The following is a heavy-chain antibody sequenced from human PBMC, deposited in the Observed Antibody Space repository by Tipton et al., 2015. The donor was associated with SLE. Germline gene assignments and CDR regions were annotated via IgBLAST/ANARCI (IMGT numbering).Heavy chain of an antibody. Sequence: SLRLSCAASGFTFSSYALSWVRQAPGKGLQWVSDVSGGGDITHYADSVKGRFTISRDNSKNTLYLQMDSLGAEDTAVYYCAKNEVGAKIFRDPWEAPENDFYFYYMDVWGKGTTVTVSS. V-gene: IGHV3-23*01. CDR1: GFTFSSYA. D-gene: IGHD1-26*01. CDR3: AKNEVGAKIFRDPWEAPENDFYFYYMDV. J-gene: IGHJ6*03. CDR2: VSGGGDIT.